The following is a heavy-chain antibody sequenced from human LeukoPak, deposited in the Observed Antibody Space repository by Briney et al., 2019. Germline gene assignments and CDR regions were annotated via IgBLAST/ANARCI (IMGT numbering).Heavy chain of an antibody. Sequence: GGSLRLPFAASGFTFIGYAMTWVRQAPGKGLEWVSSINGGGETTYYADSVTGQFPTSRDNSRNMLYVQITSLRVEDTAVYYCTKGGSGSGSFRYLDFWGQGILVTVSS. V-gene: IGHV3-23*01. CDR2: INGGGETT. CDR3: TKGGSGSGSFRYLDF. CDR1: GFTFIGYA. D-gene: IGHD3-10*01. J-gene: IGHJ4*02.